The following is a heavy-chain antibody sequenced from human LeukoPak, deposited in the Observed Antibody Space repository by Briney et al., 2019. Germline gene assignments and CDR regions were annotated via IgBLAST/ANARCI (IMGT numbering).Heavy chain of an antibody. J-gene: IGHJ4*02. D-gene: IGHD1-26*01. Sequence: GGSLRLSCAASGFTFSSYSMNWVRQAPGKGLEWVSSISSSSGYIYYADSVKGRFTISRDNAKNSLYLQMNSLRAEDTAVYYCARAQGRGFDYWGQGTLVTGSS. CDR3: ARAQGRGFDY. V-gene: IGHV3-21*01. CDR2: ISSSSGYI. CDR1: GFTFSSYS.